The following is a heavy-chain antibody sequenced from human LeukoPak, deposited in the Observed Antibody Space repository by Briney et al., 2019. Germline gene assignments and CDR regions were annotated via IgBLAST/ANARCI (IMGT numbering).Heavy chain of an antibody. CDR3: ARGRSSSWYGRPQFDY. Sequence: GXGLEWXGXINHSGSTNYNPSLKSRVTISVDTSKNQFSLKLSSVTAADTAVYYCARGRSSSWYGRPQFDYWGQGTLVTVSS. J-gene: IGHJ4*02. CDR2: INHSGST. V-gene: IGHV4-34*01. D-gene: IGHD6-13*01.